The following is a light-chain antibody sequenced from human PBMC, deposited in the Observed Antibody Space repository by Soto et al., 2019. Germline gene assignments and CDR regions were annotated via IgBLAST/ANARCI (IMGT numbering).Light chain of an antibody. V-gene: IGLV3-25*02. CDR1: ALPTQY. CDR2: TDN. CDR3: QSADTSGTYYV. J-gene: IGLJ1*01. Sequence: SYELTQSTSVSLTPGQTARITCSGDALPTQYVYWYQQKPGQAPRLIIYTDNQTPSEIPERFSASSSGTLATLTISGIQAEDEADFYCQSADTSGTYYVYGNGTKLTVL.